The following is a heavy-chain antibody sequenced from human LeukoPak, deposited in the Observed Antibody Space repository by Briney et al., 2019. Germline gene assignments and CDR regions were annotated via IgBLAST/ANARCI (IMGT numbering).Heavy chain of an antibody. D-gene: IGHD6-6*01. CDR2: IYYSGST. CDR1: GGSISSSSYY. V-gene: IGHV4-39*07. J-gene: IGHJ4*02. CDR3: ARDNRRYSSSSRGAFDY. Sequence: PSETLSLTCTVSGGSISSSSYYWGWIRQPPGKGLEWIGSIYYSGSTYYNPSLKSRVTISVDTSKNQFSLKLSSVTAADTAVYYCARDNRRYSSSSRGAFDYWGQGTLVTVSS.